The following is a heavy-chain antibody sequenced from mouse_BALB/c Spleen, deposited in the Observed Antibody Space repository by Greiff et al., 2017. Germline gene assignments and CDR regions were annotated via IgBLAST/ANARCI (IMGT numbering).Heavy chain of an antibody. CDR1: GYAFSSFW. CDR3: ARSNWGYYFDY. J-gene: IGHJ2*01. D-gene: IGHD4-1*01. Sequence: QVQLKQSGPELVKPGASVKISCKASGYAFSSFWMNWVKQRPGQGLEWIGRIYPGDGYTNYNGKFKGKATLTADKSSSTAYMQLSSLTSVDSAVYFCARSNWGYYFDYWGQGTTLTVSS. CDR2: IYPGDGYT. V-gene: IGHV1-80*01.